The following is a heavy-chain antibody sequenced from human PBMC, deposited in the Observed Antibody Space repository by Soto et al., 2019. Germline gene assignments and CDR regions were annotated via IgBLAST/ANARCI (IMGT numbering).Heavy chain of an antibody. CDR2: IYYSGST. CDR3: ARGDSVGVTVGILYRYSYYMDV. V-gene: IGHV4-59*11. D-gene: IGHD2-2*01. CDR1: GASINSHY. Sequence: QVQLQESGPGLVKPSETLSLTCTVSGASINSHYWSWIRQPPGKGLEWIGYIYYSGSTNYNPSLNSRVNISIAASKPQVSLKVGSVTAADTAVYYCARGDSVGVTVGILYRYSYYMDVWGKGTTVTVSS. J-gene: IGHJ6*03.